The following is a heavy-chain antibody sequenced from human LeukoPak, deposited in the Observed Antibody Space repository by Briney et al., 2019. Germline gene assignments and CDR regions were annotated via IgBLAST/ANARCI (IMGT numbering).Heavy chain of an antibody. Sequence: SETLSLTCAVYGGSFSGYYWSWIRQPPGKGLEWIGEINHSGSTNYNPSLKSRVTISVDTSKNQFSLKLSSVTAADTAVYYCARFPNCSSTSCYFAYGMDVWGQGTTVTVSS. CDR3: ARFPNCSSTSCYFAYGMDV. D-gene: IGHD2-2*01. CDR1: GGSFSGYY. CDR2: INHSGST. V-gene: IGHV4-34*01. J-gene: IGHJ6*02.